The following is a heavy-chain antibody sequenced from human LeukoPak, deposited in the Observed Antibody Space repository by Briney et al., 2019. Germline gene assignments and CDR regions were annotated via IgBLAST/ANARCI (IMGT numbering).Heavy chain of an antibody. CDR2: IYYSGST. Sequence: PSETPSLTCTVSGGSISGYYWSWIRQPPGKGLEWIGYIYYSGSTNYNPSLKSRVTMSVDTSKNHFSLKLSSVTAADTAVYYCARAAFCGGDCWAFDIWGQGTMVTVSS. D-gene: IGHD2-21*02. CDR3: ARAAFCGGDCWAFDI. CDR1: GGSISGYY. J-gene: IGHJ3*02. V-gene: IGHV4-59*01.